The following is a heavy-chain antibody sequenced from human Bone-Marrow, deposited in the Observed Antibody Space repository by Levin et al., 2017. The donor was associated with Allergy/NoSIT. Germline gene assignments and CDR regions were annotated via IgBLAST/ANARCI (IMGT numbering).Heavy chain of an antibody. J-gene: IGHJ3*02. Sequence: PGESLKISCKGSGYSFTSYWIGWVRQMPGKGLEWMGIIYPGDSDTRYSPSFQGQVTISADKSISTAYLQWSSLKASDTAMYYCARHKGSGSYYIHAFDSWGQGTMVTVSS. CDR3: ARHKGSGSYYIHAFDS. CDR1: GYSFTSYW. D-gene: IGHD3-10*01. V-gene: IGHV5-51*01. CDR2: IYPGDSDT.